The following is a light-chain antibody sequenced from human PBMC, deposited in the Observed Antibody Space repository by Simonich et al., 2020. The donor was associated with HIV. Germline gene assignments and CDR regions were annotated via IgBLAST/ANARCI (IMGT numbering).Light chain of an antibody. J-gene: IGKJ1*01. CDR3: QQYNSNYPT. Sequence: DIQLTQSPSTLSASVGDRVTIACRASQSIVSGLAWYQQKPGKAPKLLIYKASTLKSGVPSRFIGSGSGTEFTLTISSLQPDDFATYYCQQYNSNYPTFGQGTKVEIK. CDR2: KAS. V-gene: IGKV1-5*03. CDR1: QSIVSG.